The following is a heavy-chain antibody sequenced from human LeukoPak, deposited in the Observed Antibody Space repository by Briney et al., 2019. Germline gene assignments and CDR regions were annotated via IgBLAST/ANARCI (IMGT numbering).Heavy chain of an antibody. CDR2: IKSKTDGGTT. CDR3: STGPTRISMIRGVVITDY. V-gene: IGHV3-15*01. J-gene: IGHJ4*02. Sequence: PGGSLRLSCAASGFTFSTYAMSWVRQAPGKGLEWDGRIKSKTDGGTTDYAAPVKGRFTISRDDSKNTLYLQMNRLKTEDTAVYYCSTGPTRISMIRGVVITDYWGQGTLVTVSS. D-gene: IGHD3-10*01. CDR1: GFTFSTYA.